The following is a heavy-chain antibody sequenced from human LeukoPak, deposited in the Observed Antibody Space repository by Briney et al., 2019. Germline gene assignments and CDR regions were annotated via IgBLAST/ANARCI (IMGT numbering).Heavy chain of an antibody. D-gene: IGHD6-13*01. CDR2: IWYDGSNK. Sequence: GRPLRLSCAASGFTFSSYGMHWVRQAPGKGLEWVAVIWYDGSNKYYADSVKGRFTISRDNSKNTLYLQMNSLRAEDTAVYYCAKDRGVYGHGNWFDPWGQGTLVTVSS. CDR1: GFTFSSYG. V-gene: IGHV3-33*06. CDR3: AKDRGVYGHGNWFDP. J-gene: IGHJ5*02.